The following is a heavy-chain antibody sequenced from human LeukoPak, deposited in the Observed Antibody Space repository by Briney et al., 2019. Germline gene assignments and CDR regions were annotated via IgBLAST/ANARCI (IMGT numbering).Heavy chain of an antibody. D-gene: IGHD3-10*01. CDR3: AGDVTSYYYVSGRVRFNP. Sequence: SETLSLSCAVYGGSFSGYYWNWIRQSPGKGLEWIGEINHSGSTKYNPSPESRGTMSVDKSKNQFSLQQRTVPAAETAVYYCAGDVTSYYYVSGRVRFNPWGQGTLVTVSS. V-gene: IGHV4-34*01. CDR2: INHSGST. J-gene: IGHJ5*02. CDR1: GGSFSGYY.